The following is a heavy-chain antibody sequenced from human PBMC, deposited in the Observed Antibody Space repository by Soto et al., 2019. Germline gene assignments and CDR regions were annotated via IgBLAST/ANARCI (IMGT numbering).Heavy chain of an antibody. CDR3: AKDEINVVPGYSMDV. J-gene: IGHJ6*02. CDR2: ISWNSDYI. CDR1: GFSFGDYA. D-gene: IGHD2-21*01. V-gene: IGHV3-9*01. Sequence: SGGSLRLSCAASGFSFGDYAMHWVRQAPGKGLEWVSGISWNSDYIYYADSVKGRFTISRDNAKNSLSLQMNSLRPEDTALYYCAKDEINVVPGYSMDVWRQGTTVTVSS.